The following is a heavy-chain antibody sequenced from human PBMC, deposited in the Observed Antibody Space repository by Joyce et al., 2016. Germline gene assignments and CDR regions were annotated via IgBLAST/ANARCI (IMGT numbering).Heavy chain of an antibody. Sequence: QVQLLQSGAEVKKPGASVKVSCKVSGHTLSESSIHWVLQAPGKGLEWMGGFDAEEGETMYAQKFEDRVTMTEDTSTDTAYMKLSSLRSEDTAVYYCATGRGLQMLSFDFWGQGTMVTVSS. J-gene: IGHJ3*01. V-gene: IGHV1-24*01. CDR1: GHTLSESS. CDR3: ATGRGLQMLSFDF. D-gene: IGHD5-24*01. CDR2: FDAEEGET.